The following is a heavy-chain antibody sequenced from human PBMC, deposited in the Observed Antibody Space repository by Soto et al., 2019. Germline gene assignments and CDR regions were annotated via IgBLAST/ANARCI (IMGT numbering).Heavy chain of an antibody. CDR3: ASARDRGQSGYYDFWSGYYGAFDI. J-gene: IGHJ3*02. V-gene: IGHV4-31*03. D-gene: IGHD3-3*01. Sequence: SETLSLTCTVSGGSISSGGYYWSWIRQHPGKGLEWIGYIYYSGSTYYNPSLKSRVTISVDTSKNQFSLKLSSVTAADTAVYYCASARDRGQSGYYDFWSGYYGAFDIWGQGTMVTVSS. CDR1: GGSISSGGYY. CDR2: IYYSGST.